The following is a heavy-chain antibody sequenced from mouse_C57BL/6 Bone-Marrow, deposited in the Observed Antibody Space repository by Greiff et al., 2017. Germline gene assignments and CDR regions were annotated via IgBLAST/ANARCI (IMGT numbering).Heavy chain of an antibody. J-gene: IGHJ2*01. CDR1: GYAFTNYL. D-gene: IGHD1-1*01. Sequence: VQLQQSGAELVRPGTSVKVSCKASGYAFTNYLIEWVKQRPGQGLAWIGVINPGSGGTNYNEKFKGKATLTADKSSSTAYMQLSSLTSEDSAVYFCAKNYGSSYYFDYWGQGTTLTVSS. CDR3: AKNYGSSYYFDY. V-gene: IGHV1-54*01. CDR2: INPGSGGT.